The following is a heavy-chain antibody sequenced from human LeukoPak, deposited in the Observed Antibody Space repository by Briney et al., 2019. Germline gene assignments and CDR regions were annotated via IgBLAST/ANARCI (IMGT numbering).Heavy chain of an antibody. Sequence: GRSLRLSCAASGFTFSSYAMHWVRQAPGKGLEWVAVISYDGSNKYYADSVKGRFTISRDNSKNTLYLQMNSLRAEDTAVYYCAREDYGDSRIPYYCMDVGGEGTTVTVPS. J-gene: IGHJ6*04. V-gene: IGHV3-30-3*01. CDR1: GFTFSSYA. D-gene: IGHD4-17*01. CDR2: ISYDGSNK. CDR3: AREDYGDSRIPYYCMDV.